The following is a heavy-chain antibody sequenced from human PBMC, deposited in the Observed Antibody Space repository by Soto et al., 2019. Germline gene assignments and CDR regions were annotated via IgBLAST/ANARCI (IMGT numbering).Heavy chain of an antibody. V-gene: IGHV4-59*01. Sequence: SETLSHTCTVSGGSISSYYWSWIRQPPGKGLEWIGYIYYSRSTNYNPSLKSRVTISVDTSKNQFSLKLSSVTAADTAVYYCARGGPYYDSSGRARFDPWGQGTLVTVSS. D-gene: IGHD3-22*01. CDR3: ARGGPYYDSSGRARFDP. CDR2: IYYSRST. J-gene: IGHJ5*02. CDR1: GGSISSYY.